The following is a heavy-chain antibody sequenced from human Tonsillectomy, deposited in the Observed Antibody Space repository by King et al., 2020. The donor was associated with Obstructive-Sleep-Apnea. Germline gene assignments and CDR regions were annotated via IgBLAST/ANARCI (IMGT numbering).Heavy chain of an antibody. CDR3: ARDPLGQGN. J-gene: IGHJ4*02. CDR2: IYHSGST. V-gene: IGHV4-38-2*02. Sequence: VQLQESGPGLVKPSETLSLTCTVSGYSISSGYYLGCIRQPPGKGLEWCGSIYHSGSTYYNPTLMSRVTISVDTSKNQFSLRLSSVTAADTAVYYCARDPLGQGNWGQGTLVTVSS. CDR1: GYSISSGYY.